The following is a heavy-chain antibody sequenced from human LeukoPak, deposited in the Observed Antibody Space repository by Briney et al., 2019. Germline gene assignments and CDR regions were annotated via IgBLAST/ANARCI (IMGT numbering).Heavy chain of an antibody. V-gene: IGHV4-34*01. D-gene: IGHD2-15*01. CDR1: GGSFSGYY. CDR2: INHSGST. J-gene: IGHJ6*03. Sequence: PSETLSLTCAVYGGSFSGYYWSWIRQPPGKGLEWIGEINHSGSTNYNPSLKSRVTISVDTSKNQFSLKLSSVTAADTAVYYCARLIRGGWYYYMDVWGKGTTVTVSS. CDR3: ARLIRGGWYYYMDV.